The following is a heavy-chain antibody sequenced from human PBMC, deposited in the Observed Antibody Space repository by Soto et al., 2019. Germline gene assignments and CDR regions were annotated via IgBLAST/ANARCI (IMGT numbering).Heavy chain of an antibody. D-gene: IGHD3-9*01. CDR3: ATQLRYFDWLLFYFDY. CDR2: FDPEDGET. Sequence: ASVKVSCKVSGYTLTELSMHWVRQAPGKGLEWMGGFDPEDGETIYAQKFQGRVTMTEDTSTDTAYMELSSLRSEDTAVYYCATQLRYFDWLLFYFDYWGQGTLVTVSS. CDR1: GYTLTELS. J-gene: IGHJ4*02. V-gene: IGHV1-24*01.